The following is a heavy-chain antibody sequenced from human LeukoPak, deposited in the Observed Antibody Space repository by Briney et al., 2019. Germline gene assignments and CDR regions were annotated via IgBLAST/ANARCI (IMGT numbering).Heavy chain of an antibody. CDR1: GFTFSDYY. D-gene: IGHD1-7*01. J-gene: IGHJ4*02. V-gene: IGHV3-11*04. CDR2: ISSSGSTI. Sequence: GGSLRLSCAASGFTFSDYYMSWIRQAPGKGLEGVSYISSSGSTIYYADSVKGRFTISRDNAKNSLYLQMNSLRAEDTAVYYCARAPRRANWNWGPFDYWGQGTLVTVSS. CDR3: ARAPRRANWNWGPFDY.